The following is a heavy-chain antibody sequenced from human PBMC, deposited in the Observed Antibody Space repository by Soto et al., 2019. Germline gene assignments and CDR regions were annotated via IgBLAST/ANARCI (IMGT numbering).Heavy chain of an antibody. CDR2: INAGNGDK. Sequence: GASVKVSCKASGYTFTTYAIHWVRQAPGQRLEWMGWINAGNGDKKYSQNLQGRVTIARDTSASKAYKEHSSLTSEDTDVYYCAREYYYGSINYWGQGTLVTVSS. J-gene: IGHJ4*02. CDR3: AREYYYGSINY. V-gene: IGHV1-3*01. D-gene: IGHD3-10*01. CDR1: GYTFTTYA.